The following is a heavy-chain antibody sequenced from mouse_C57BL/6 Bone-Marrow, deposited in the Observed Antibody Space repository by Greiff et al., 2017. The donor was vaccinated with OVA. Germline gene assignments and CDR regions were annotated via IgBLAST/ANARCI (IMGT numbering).Heavy chain of an antibody. Sequence: VQLQQSGPELVKPGASVKIPCKASGYTFTDYNMDWVKQSHGKSLEWIGDINPNNGGTIYNQKFKGKATLTVDKSSSTAYMELRSLTSEDTAVYYGARSATVVATGYFDYWGQGTTLTVSS. D-gene: IGHD1-1*01. V-gene: IGHV1-18*01. CDR3: ARSATVVATGYFDY. CDR2: INPNNGGT. CDR1: GYTFTDYN. J-gene: IGHJ2*01.